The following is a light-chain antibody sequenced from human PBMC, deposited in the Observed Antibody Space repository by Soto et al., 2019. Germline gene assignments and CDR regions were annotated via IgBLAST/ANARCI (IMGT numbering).Light chain of an antibody. Sequence: EIVLTQSPGTLALSPGERATLSCRASQSVNSNYLTWYQQKRGQAPRLLIHGASSRATGIPDRFSGSGSGTDFTLTISRLEPEDFAVYYCQQYGSSQFTFGPGTKVGIK. CDR2: GAS. V-gene: IGKV3-20*01. J-gene: IGKJ3*01. CDR3: QQYGSSQFT. CDR1: QSVNSNY.